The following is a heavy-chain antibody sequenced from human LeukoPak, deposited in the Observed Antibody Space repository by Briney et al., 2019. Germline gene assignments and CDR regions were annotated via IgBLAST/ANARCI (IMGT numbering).Heavy chain of an antibody. J-gene: IGHJ4*02. Sequence: GGSLRLSCAASGFIVSGDFMSWVRQAPGKGLVWVSRIYTDGSSTNYADSVKGRFTISRDNAKNTLYLQMNSLRGEDTAVYYCARGASNRFDYWGQGTLVTVSS. CDR2: IYTDGSST. D-gene: IGHD1-14*01. V-gene: IGHV3-74*01. CDR1: GFIVSGDF. CDR3: ARGASNRFDY.